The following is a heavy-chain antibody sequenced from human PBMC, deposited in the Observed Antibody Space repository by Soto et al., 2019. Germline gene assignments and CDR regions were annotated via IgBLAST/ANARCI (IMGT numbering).Heavy chain of an antibody. Sequence: EVQLVESGGDLVKPGGCLRLSCAASGITFTNAWMSWVRQDPGKGLEWVGRIKNRADGGTTDYAAPVRGRFTISRDDSKNTLFLQMNSLEAEDTAVYYCTTDPGDYEDFWGQGTLVTVSS. CDR1: GITFTNAW. CDR3: TTDPGDYEDF. D-gene: IGHD4-17*01. CDR2: IKNRADGGTT. V-gene: IGHV3-15*01. J-gene: IGHJ4*02.